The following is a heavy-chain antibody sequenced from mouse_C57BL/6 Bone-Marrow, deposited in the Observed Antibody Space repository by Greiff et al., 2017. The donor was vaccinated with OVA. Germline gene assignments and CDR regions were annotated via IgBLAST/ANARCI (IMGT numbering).Heavy chain of an antibody. J-gene: IGHJ4*01. CDR2: IDPDTGGT. CDR1: GYTFTDYE. V-gene: IGHV1-15*01. D-gene: IGHD1-1*01. Sequence: VHLVESGAELVRPGASVTLSCKASGYTFTDYEMHWVKQTPVHGLEWIGAIDPDTGGTAYNQKFKGKAILTADKSSSTAYMELRSLTSEASAVYYGTRGSLSYGRSYDAMDYWGQGTSVTVSS. CDR3: TRGSLSYGRSYDAMDY.